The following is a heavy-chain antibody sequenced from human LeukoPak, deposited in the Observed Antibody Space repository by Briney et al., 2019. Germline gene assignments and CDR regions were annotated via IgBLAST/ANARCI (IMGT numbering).Heavy chain of an antibody. D-gene: IGHD6-13*01. Sequence: SVKVSCKASGGTFSSYAISWVRQAPGQGFEWMGGIIPIFGTNYAQKFQGRVTITADKSTSTAYMDLSSLRSEDAAMYYCTRAQRIAAADDYWGQGTLVTVSS. CDR3: TRAQRIAAADDY. CDR1: GGTFSSYA. CDR2: IIPIFGT. V-gene: IGHV1-69*06. J-gene: IGHJ4*02.